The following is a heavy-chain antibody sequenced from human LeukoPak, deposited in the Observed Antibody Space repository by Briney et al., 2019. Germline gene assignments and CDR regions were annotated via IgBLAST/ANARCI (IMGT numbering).Heavy chain of an antibody. CDR2: IIPIFGTA. CDR1: GGTFSSYA. Sequence: SVKVSCKASGGTFSSYAISWVRQAPGQGLEWMGGIIPIFGTANYAQKFQGRVTITADESTSTAYMELSSLRSEDTAVYYCARDKGGYSYGHDAFDIWGQGTMVTVSS. V-gene: IGHV1-69*13. J-gene: IGHJ3*02. CDR3: ARDKGGYSYGHDAFDI. D-gene: IGHD5-18*01.